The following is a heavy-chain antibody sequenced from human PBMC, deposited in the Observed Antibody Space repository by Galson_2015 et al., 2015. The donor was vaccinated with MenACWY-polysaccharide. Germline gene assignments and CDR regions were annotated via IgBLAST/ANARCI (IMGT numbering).Heavy chain of an antibody. CDR1: GFTFSTYW. V-gene: IGHV3-74*01. D-gene: IGHD5-12*01. J-gene: IGHJ4*02. CDR2: IKSDGSST. CDR3: ARGYSGYD. Sequence: SLRLSCAASGFTFSTYWMHWVRQAPGKGLVWVSRIKSDGSSTSYADSVKGRFTISRDNAKNTLYLQMNSPRAEDTAVYYCARGYSGYDWGQGTVVTVSS.